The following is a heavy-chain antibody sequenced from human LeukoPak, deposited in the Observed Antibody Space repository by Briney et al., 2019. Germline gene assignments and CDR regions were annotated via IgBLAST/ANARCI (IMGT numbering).Heavy chain of an antibody. J-gene: IGHJ5*02. Sequence: PGGSLSRSCAASGSGFIFSGYYMSWVRQAPGKGLEWVSYISSGSSTIYYADSVRGRFTISRDNAKNSPYLQLNSLRDDDTAVYYCARVVAGIDYFDPSGQGTLVTVSS. CDR3: ARVVAGIDYFDP. CDR2: ISSGSSTI. CDR1: GFIFSGYY. D-gene: IGHD1-26*01. V-gene: IGHV3-48*02.